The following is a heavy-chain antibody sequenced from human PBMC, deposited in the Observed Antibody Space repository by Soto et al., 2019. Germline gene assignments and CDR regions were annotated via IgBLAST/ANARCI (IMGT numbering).Heavy chain of an antibody. CDR2: IIPIFGTA. Sequence: RASVKVSCKASGGTFSSYAISWVRQAPEQGLEWMGGIIPIFGTANYAQKFQGRVTITADKSTSTAYMELSSLRSEDTAVYYCAIFTYYYGSGSYYNDKSDYWG. CDR1: GGTFSSYA. V-gene: IGHV1-69*06. D-gene: IGHD3-10*01. CDR3: AIFTYYYGSGSYYNDKSDY. J-gene: IGHJ4*01.